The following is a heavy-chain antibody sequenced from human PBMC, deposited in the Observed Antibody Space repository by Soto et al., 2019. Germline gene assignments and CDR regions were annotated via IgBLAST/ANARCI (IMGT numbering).Heavy chain of an antibody. V-gene: IGHV3-64D*06. J-gene: IGHJ4*02. D-gene: IGHD5-12*01. CDR1: GFNLSSYA. CDR2: IRGNGDPP. CDR3: VKSRGGNNFDFFD. Sequence: XGSLRLSCSASGFNLSSYAMHWVRQAPGKGLEYVSGIRGNGDPPFYADSVKGRFTISRDNSKNTLYLQMSSLSADDTAVYYCVKSRGGNNFDFFDWGQGALVTVSS.